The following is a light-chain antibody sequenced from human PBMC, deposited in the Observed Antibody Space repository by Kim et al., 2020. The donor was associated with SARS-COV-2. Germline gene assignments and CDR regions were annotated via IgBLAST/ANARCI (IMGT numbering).Light chain of an antibody. Sequence: QSALTQPPSASGSPGQSVTISCTGTSSDVGGYNYVSWYQQHPGSAPILIIYEVVKRPSGVPGRFTGSRSGNTASLTVSGLQAEDEADYYCSSYVGSRSWVFGGGTQLTV. CDR3: SSYVGSRSWV. J-gene: IGLJ3*02. V-gene: IGLV2-8*01. CDR2: EVV. CDR1: SSDVGGYNY.